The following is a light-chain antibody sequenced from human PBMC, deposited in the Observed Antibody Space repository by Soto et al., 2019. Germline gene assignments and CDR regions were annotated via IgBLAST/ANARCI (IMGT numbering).Light chain of an antibody. CDR3: QSYDIGLGASV. J-gene: IGLJ2*01. Sequence: QSVLTQPPSVSGAPGQRVTISCTGSNSSIGAGYAVHWYQQLPGTAPNLVIYANNIRPSGVPDRLSGSKSGTSASLAITGLQAEDEAYYYCQSYDIGLGASVFGGGTQLTVL. CDR1: NSSIGAGYA. V-gene: IGLV1-40*01. CDR2: ANN.